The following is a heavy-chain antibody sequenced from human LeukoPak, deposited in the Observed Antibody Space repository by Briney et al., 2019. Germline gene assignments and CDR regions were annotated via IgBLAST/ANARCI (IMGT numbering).Heavy chain of an antibody. CDR2: IYYSGST. Sequence: PSETLSLTCTVSGGSISSSSYYWGWIRQPPGKGLEWIGSIYYSGSTYYNPSLKSRVTIYVDTSKIQFSVKVSSVPDADTAVYYCARLYSGSYTSYYFDYWGQGTLVTVSS. J-gene: IGHJ4*02. CDR3: ARLYSGSYTSYYFDY. D-gene: IGHD1-26*01. CDR1: GGSISSSSYY. V-gene: IGHV4-39*01.